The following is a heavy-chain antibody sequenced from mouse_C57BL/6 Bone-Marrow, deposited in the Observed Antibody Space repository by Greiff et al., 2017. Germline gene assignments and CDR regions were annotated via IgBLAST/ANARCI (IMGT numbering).Heavy chain of an antibody. J-gene: IGHJ4*01. CDR2: INPSAGGT. Sequence: VQLQESGPELVKPGASVKLSCKASGYTFTSYCMNWVKQSPEKSLEWIGDINPSAGGTNYNQKFKAKATLTVDKSSSTAYMQLNSLTSEDSAVYYCGGGGAMDYWGQGTSVTVSS. V-gene: IGHV1-42*01. CDR3: GGGGAMDY. CDR1: GYTFTSYC.